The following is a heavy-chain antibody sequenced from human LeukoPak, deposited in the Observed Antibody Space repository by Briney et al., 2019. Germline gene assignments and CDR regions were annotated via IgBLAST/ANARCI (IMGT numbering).Heavy chain of an antibody. CDR2: ISYDGSNK. CDR3: ARDPDVMYSSGWLDY. Sequence: GRSLRLSCAASGFTFSSYAMHWVRQAPGKGLEWVAVISYDGSNKYYADSVKGRFTISRDNSKNTLYLQMNSLRAEDTAVYYCARDPDVMYSSGWLDYWGQRTLLTVSS. V-gene: IGHV3-30*04. J-gene: IGHJ4*02. CDR1: GFTFSSYA. D-gene: IGHD6-19*01.